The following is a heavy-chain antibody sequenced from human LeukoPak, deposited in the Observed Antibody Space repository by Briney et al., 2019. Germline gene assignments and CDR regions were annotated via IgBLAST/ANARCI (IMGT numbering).Heavy chain of an antibody. J-gene: IGHJ4*02. V-gene: IGHV4-34*01. D-gene: IGHD4-17*01. CDR3: ARGHDEYGDYYFDY. CDR2: INHSGGT. CDR1: GGSFSGYY. Sequence: SETLSLTCAVYGGSFSGYYWSWIRQPPGKGLEWIGEINHSGGTNYNPSLKSRVTISVDTSKNQFSLKLSSVTAADTAVYYCARGHDEYGDYYFDYWGQGTLVTVSS.